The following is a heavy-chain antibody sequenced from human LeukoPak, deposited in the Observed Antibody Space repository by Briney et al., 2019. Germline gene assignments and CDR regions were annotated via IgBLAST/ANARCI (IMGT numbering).Heavy chain of an antibody. Sequence: SGGSLRLSCAASGFTFSSCAMHWVRQAPGKGLEYVSAISSNGGSTYYANSVKGRFTISRDNSKNTLYLQMNSLRAEDTAVYYCAKDRTVAVPGAFDIWGQGTMVTVSS. D-gene: IGHD1-1*01. J-gene: IGHJ3*02. CDR1: GFTFSSCA. V-gene: IGHV3-64*01. CDR2: ISSNGGST. CDR3: AKDRTVAVPGAFDI.